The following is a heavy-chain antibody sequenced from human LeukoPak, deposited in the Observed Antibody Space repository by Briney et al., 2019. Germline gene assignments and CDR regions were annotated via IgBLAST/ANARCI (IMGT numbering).Heavy chain of an antibody. CDR2: IYYSGST. Sequence: SETLSLTCTVSGGSSSSSSYYWGWIRQPPGKGLEWIGSIYYSGSTYYNPSLKSRVTISVDTSKNQFSLKLSSVTAADTAVYYCARHRITMVRGVTIDYWGQGTLVTVSS. J-gene: IGHJ4*02. CDR1: GGSSSSSSYY. CDR3: ARHRITMVRGVTIDY. D-gene: IGHD3-10*01. V-gene: IGHV4-39*01.